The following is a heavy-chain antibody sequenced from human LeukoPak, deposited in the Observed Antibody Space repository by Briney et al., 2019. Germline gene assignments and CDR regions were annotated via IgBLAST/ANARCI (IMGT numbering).Heavy chain of an antibody. J-gene: IGHJ5*02. D-gene: IGHD1-26*01. CDR3: AKHGASGSYYFTWFDP. CDR2: IYYSGST. V-gene: IGHV4-39*01. Sequence: PSETLSLTCTVSGGSISSSSYYWGWIPQPPGKALEWIGSIYYSGSTYYNPSLKSRVTISEDTSKTQFSLKLSSVTAADTAVYYCAKHGASGSYYFTWFDPWGQGTLVTVSS. CDR1: GGSISSSSYY.